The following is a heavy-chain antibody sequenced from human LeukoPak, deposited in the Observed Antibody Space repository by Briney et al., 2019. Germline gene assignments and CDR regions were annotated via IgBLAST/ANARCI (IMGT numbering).Heavy chain of an antibody. D-gene: IGHD5-18*01. Sequence: ASVKVSCKASGYTFTGYYMHWVRQAPGQGLEWMGWIDPNSGGTNYAQKFQGRVTMTRDTSISTAYMELSRLRSDDTAVYYCAKGGGGHTAMDTARVGYWGQGTLVTVSS. CDR2: IDPNSGGT. CDR1: GYTFTGYY. CDR3: AKGGGGHTAMDTARVGY. J-gene: IGHJ4*02. V-gene: IGHV1-2*02.